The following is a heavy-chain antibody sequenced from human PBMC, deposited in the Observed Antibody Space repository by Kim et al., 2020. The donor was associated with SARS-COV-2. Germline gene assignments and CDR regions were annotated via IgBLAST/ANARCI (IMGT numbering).Heavy chain of an antibody. CDR3: ANTRIVGATMERNYYYYYMDV. Sequence: GGSLRLSCAASGFTFSSYSMNWVRQAPGKGLEWVSYISSSSSTIYYADSVKGRFTISRDNAKNSLYLQMNSLRDEDTAVYYCANTRIVGATMERNYYYYYMDVWGKGTTVTVSS. CDR1: GFTFSSYS. CDR2: ISSSSSTI. D-gene: IGHD1-26*01. J-gene: IGHJ6*03. V-gene: IGHV3-48*02.